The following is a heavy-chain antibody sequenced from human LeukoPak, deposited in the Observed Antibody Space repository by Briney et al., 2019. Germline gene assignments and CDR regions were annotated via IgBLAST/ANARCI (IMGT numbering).Heavy chain of an antibody. CDR2: ISAYNGNT. V-gene: IGHV1-18*01. D-gene: IGHD3-22*01. J-gene: IGHJ4*02. Sequence: GASVKVSCKASGYTFISYGISWVRQAPGQGLEWMGWISAYNGNTNYARKFQGRPTMTTDTPTNTAYMELRSLRSDDTAVYYCARDRSGNYYDSSDYRYWGQGTLVTVSS. CDR3: ARDRSGNYYDSSDYRY. CDR1: GYTFISYG.